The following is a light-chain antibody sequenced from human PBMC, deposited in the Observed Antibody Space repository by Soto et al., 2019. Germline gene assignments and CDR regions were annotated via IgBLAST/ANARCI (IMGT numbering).Light chain of an antibody. CDR2: EVS. Sequence: QSALTQPASVSGSPGQSITISWTGTSSDVGSYNYVSWYQQYPGKVPKLMIYEVSTRPSGVSSRFSGSKSGNTASLTISGLQAEDEADYYCSSYSSSSTVFGTGTKLTVL. J-gene: IGLJ1*01. CDR3: SSYSSSSTV. V-gene: IGLV2-14*01. CDR1: SSDVGSYNY.